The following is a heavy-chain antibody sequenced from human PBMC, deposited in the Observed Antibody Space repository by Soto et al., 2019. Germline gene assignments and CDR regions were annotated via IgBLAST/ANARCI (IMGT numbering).Heavy chain of an antibody. CDR1: GFTFRNAW. Sequence: NHGGPLRLSCAASGFTFRNAWMSWVRQAPGKGLEWVGRIKSKTDGGTTDYDAPVKVRFTITREDSKNPLYLQMNSLKTEHTAVYYCTTGPRGYGSGSYYRIDYWGQGTQVTVAS. CDR2: IKSKTDGGTT. D-gene: IGHD3-10*01. CDR3: TTGPRGYGSGSYYRIDY. V-gene: IGHV3-15*01. J-gene: IGHJ4*02.